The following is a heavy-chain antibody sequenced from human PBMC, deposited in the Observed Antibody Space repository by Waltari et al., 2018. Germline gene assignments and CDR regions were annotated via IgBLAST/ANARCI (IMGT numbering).Heavy chain of an antibody. V-gene: IGHV1-3*01. D-gene: IGHD6-19*01. CDR3: ARDSGIAVAGPLDY. CDR1: GYTFTSYA. Sequence: QVQLVQSGAEVKKPGASVKVSCKASGYTFTSYAMHWVRQAPGQRLEWMGWINAGNGNTKYSQKFQGRVTITRDTSANTAYMELSSLRSEDTAVYYCARDSGIAVAGPLDYWGQGTLVTVSS. CDR2: INAGNGNT. J-gene: IGHJ4*02.